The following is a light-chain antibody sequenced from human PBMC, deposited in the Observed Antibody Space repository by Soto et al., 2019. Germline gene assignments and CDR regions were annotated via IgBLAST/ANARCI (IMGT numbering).Light chain of an antibody. V-gene: IGKV1-5*01. J-gene: IGKJ3*01. CDR3: QQRSSWPLT. CDR2: DAS. CDR1: QRISTW. Sequence: DIQMTQSPSTLSASVGDRVTITCRASQRISTWLAWYQQKPGKVPKLLISDASTLDSGVPSRFRGSGFGTDFTLTISSLEPEDFALYYCQQRSSWPLTFGPGTKVDI.